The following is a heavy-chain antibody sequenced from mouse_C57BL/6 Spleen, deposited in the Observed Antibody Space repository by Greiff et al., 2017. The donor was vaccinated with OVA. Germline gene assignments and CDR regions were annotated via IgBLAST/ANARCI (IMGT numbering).Heavy chain of an antibody. CDR2: ISGGGGNT. CDR1: GFTFSSYT. V-gene: IGHV5-9*01. J-gene: IGHJ4*01. Sequence: EVMLVESGGGLVKPGGSLKLSCAASGFTFSSYTMSWVRQTPEKRLEWVATISGGGGNTYYPDSVKGRFTISRDNAKNTLYLQMSSLRSEDTALYYCARHDSSGYVAYAMDYWGQGTSVTVSS. D-gene: IGHD3-2*02. CDR3: ARHDSSGYVAYAMDY.